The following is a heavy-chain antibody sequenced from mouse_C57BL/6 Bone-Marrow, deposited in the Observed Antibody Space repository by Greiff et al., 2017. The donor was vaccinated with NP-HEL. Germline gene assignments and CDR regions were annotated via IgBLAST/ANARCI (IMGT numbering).Heavy chain of an antibody. V-gene: IGHV5-4*03. CDR2: ISDGGSYT. CDR1: GFTFSSYA. CDR3: ARGEMVTTGYYFDY. D-gene: IGHD2-2*01. Sequence: DVKLQESGGGLVKPGGSLKLSCAASGFTFSSYAMSWVRQTPEKRLEWVATISDGGSYTYYPDNVKGRFTISRDNAKNNLYLQMSHLKSEDTAMYYCARGEMVTTGYYFDYWGQGTTLTVSS. J-gene: IGHJ2*01.